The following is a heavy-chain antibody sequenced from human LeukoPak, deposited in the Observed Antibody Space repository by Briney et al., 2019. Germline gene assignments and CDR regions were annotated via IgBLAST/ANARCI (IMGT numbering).Heavy chain of an antibody. Sequence: SETLSLTCAVYGGSFSGYYWSWIRQPPGKGLEWIGEINHSGSTNYNPSLKGRVTISVDTSKNQFSLKLSSVTAADTAVYYCARAGAGRGYSYGSFDYWGQGTLVTVSS. CDR3: ARAGAGRGYSYGSFDY. CDR1: GGSFSGYY. D-gene: IGHD5-18*01. CDR2: INHSGST. J-gene: IGHJ4*02. V-gene: IGHV4-34*01.